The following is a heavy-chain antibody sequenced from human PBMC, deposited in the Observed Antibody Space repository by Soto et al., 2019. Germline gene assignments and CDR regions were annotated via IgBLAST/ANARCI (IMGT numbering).Heavy chain of an antibody. CDR2: IYTSGST. CDR3: ARGGPGVMDV. Sequence: SETLSLTSNGYGGSISSNYWRWIRQPARKGLEWIGRIYTSGSTNYNPSLKSRVTMSVDTSKNQFSLKLSSVTAADTAVYYCARGGPGVMDVWGQGTTVPVSS. V-gene: IGHV4-4*07. D-gene: IGHD3-10*01. CDR1: GGSISSNY. J-gene: IGHJ6*02.